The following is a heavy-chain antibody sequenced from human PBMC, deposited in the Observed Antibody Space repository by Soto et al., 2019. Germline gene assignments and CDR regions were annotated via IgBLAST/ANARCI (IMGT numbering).Heavy chain of an antibody. D-gene: IGHD7-27*01. Sequence: QVQEVQSGVEVRRPGSSVKVSCKASGDTFKNCVISWVRQAPGQGLEWMGGIIPLFGTTDFAQRFQGRLTITTDESTTTASMELSRLRSEDTATYYCAAELGFGKLSVVWGQGTTVIVSS. J-gene: IGHJ6*02. CDR1: GDTFKNCV. CDR3: AAELGFGKLSVV. V-gene: IGHV1-69*01. CDR2: IIPLFGTT.